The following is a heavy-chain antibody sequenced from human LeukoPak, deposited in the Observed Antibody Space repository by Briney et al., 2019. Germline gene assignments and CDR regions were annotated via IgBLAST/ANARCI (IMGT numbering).Heavy chain of an antibody. CDR2: ISYDETYI. D-gene: IGHD3-22*01. V-gene: IGHV3-30-3*01. CDR1: GFTFSIYA. Sequence: PGGSLRLSCAASGFTFSIYAMHWVRQAPGKGLEWVALISYDETYIYYADSVKGRFTTSRDNSKNTLYLQMNSLRAEDTAVYYCARGGNYYDSRVYCDWGQGPLVPVPS. J-gene: IGHJ4*02. CDR3: ARGGNYYDSRVYCD.